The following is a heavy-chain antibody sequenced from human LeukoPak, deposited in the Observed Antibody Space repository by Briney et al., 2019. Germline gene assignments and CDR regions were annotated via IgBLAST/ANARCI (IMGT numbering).Heavy chain of an antibody. J-gene: IGHJ5*02. CDR1: GFTFSSYE. CDR2: ISSSGGTI. Sequence: AGGSLSLSCAASGFTFSSYEMNWVRQAPGKGLEWVPYISSSGGTIYYADSVKGRFTISRDNAKNSLYLQMNSLRAEDTAVYYCARDKGYPNWFDPWGQGTLVTVSS. D-gene: IGHD5-18*01. CDR3: ARDKGYPNWFDP. V-gene: IGHV3-48*03.